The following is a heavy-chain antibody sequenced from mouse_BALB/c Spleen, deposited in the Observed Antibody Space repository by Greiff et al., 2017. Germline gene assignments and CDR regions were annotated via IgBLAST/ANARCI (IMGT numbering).Heavy chain of an antibody. CDR3: ARAGLRPSYAMDY. V-gene: IGHV5-17*02. CDR2: ISSGSSTI. D-gene: IGHD3-1*01. J-gene: IGHJ4*01. Sequence: EVQVVESGGGLVQPGGSRKLSCAASGFTFSSFGMHWVRQAPEKGLEWVAYISSGSSTIYYADTVKGRFTISRDNPKNTLFLQMTSLRSEDTAMYYCARAGLRPSYAMDYWGQGTSVTVSS. CDR1: GFTFSSFG.